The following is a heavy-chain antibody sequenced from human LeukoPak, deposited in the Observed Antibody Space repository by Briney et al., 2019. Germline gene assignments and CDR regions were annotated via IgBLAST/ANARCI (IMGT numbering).Heavy chain of an antibody. J-gene: IGHJ6*03. CDR3: ARAGSEPAAIFYYYYMDV. D-gene: IGHD2-2*02. CDR1: GFTFSSYA. Sequence: GGSLRLSCAASGFTFSSYAMSWVRQAPGKGLEWVSAISGSGGSTYYADSVKGRFTISRDNAKNSLYLQMNSLRAEDTAVYYCARAGSEPAAIFYYYYMDVWGKGTTVTVSS. CDR2: ISGSGGST. V-gene: IGHV3-23*01.